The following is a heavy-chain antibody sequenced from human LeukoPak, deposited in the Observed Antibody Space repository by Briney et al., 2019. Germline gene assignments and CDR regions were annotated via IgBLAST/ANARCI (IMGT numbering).Heavy chain of an antibody. J-gene: IGHJ4*02. Sequence: QSGGSLRLSCAASGFTFSSYGMHWVRQAPGKGLEWVAVISYDGSNKYYAESVKGRFTISRDNSKNTLYLQMNSLRAEDTAVYYCAACIAAAGMLDYWGQGTLVTVSS. CDR1: GFTFSSYG. CDR3: AACIAAAGMLDY. D-gene: IGHD6-13*01. CDR2: ISYDGSNK. V-gene: IGHV3-30*03.